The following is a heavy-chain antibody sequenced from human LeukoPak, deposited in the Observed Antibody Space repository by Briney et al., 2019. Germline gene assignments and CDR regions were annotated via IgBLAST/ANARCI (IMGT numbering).Heavy chain of an antibody. D-gene: IGHD2-2*02. CDR3: ARQIVVVPAAIRGGDYYYYYMDV. Sequence: SETLSLTCTVSGGSISSSSYYWGWIRQPPGKGLEGIGRIFFSGSTYYNPSLKSRVTISVDTSKNQFSLKLSSVAAADTAVYYCARQIVVVPAAIRGGDYYYYYMDVWGKGTTVTVSS. V-gene: IGHV4-39*01. CDR2: IFFSGST. CDR1: GGSISSSSYY. J-gene: IGHJ6*03.